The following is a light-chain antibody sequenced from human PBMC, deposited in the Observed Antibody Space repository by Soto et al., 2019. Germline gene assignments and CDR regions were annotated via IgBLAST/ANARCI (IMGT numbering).Light chain of an antibody. Sequence: SYELTQPPSVSVAPGKTARITCGGNNIGSKSVHWYQQKPGQAPVLVIYYDSDRPSGIPERFSGSNSGNTATLTIRRVEAGDEADYYCQVWYSSSDHVVFGGGTEPTVL. CDR1: NIGSKS. J-gene: IGLJ2*01. V-gene: IGLV3-21*04. CDR2: YDS. CDR3: QVWYSSSDHVV.